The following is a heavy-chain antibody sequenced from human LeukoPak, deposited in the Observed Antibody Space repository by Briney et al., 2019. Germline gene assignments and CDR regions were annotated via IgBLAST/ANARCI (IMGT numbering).Heavy chain of an antibody. V-gene: IGHV3-30*18. CDR2: ISYDGSNK. CDR3: AKDMDHYDSSGYYRLPNIDY. J-gene: IGHJ4*02. D-gene: IGHD3-22*01. Sequence: GGSLRLSCAASGFTFRSYGMHWVRQAPGKGLDWVAVISYDGSNKYYADSVKGRFTISRDNSKNTLYLQMNSLRAEDTAVYYCAKDMDHYDSSGYYRLPNIDYWGQGTLVTVSS. CDR1: GFTFRSYG.